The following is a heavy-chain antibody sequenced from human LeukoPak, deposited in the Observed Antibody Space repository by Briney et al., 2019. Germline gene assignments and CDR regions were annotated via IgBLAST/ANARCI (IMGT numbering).Heavy chain of an antibody. V-gene: IGHV1-2*02. Sequence: ASVKVSCKASGYTFTGYYMHWVRHAPGQGLEWMGWINPNSGGTNYAQKFQGRVTMTRDTSISTAYMELSRLRSDDTAVYYCARALNIVVVPAAPRGWFDPWGQGTLVTVSS. CDR1: GYTFTGYY. D-gene: IGHD2-2*01. CDR2: INPNSGGT. J-gene: IGHJ5*02. CDR3: ARALNIVVVPAAPRGWFDP.